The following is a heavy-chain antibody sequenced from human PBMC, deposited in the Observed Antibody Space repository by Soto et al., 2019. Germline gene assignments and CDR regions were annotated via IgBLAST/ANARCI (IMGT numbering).Heavy chain of an antibody. D-gene: IGHD2-15*01. CDR1: GGTFSSYT. CDR3: ARKYGGSQSQDWFDP. V-gene: IGHV1-69*02. J-gene: IGHJ5*02. CDR2: IIPTLGIA. Sequence: GASVKVSCKASGGTFSSYTISWVRQAPGQGLEWMGRIIPTLGIANYAQKVQGRVTITADKSTSTAYMELSSLRSEDTAVYYCARKYGGSQSQDWFDPCGQGTLVTVSS.